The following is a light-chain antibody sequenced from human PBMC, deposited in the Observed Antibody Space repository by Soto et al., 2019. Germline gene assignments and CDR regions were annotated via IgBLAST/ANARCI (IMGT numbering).Light chain of an antibody. V-gene: IGKV1-5*01. J-gene: IGKJ5*01. Sequence: DIQMTQSPSTLPASVGDRVTITCRAGRMISDWLAWYQQKPETAPKLLIYHAYTLESGVPSRFSGSGSGTEFTLTISSLQPDDFATYYCQQYNSYPITFGQGTRLEIK. CDR2: HAY. CDR1: RMISDW. CDR3: QQYNSYPIT.